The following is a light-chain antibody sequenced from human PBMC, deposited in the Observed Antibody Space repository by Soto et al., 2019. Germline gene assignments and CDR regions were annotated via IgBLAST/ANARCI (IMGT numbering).Light chain of an antibody. J-gene: IGKJ1*01. CDR3: QQSYSSPPT. Sequence: DIQMTQSPSSLSASVGDRVTITCRASQSISSYLNWYQQKPGKAPKLLIFAASSLQSGVPSRFSGSRSGPDFTLTISSLQPEDFETYYCQQSYSSPPTLGQGTKVDI. CDR2: AAS. CDR1: QSISSY. V-gene: IGKV1-39*01.